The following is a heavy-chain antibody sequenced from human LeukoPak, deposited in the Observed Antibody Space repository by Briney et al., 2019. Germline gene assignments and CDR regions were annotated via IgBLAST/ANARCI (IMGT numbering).Heavy chain of an antibody. CDR1: GGSISSSSYY. V-gene: IGHV4-39*07. Sequence: PSETLSLTCTVSGGSISSSSYYWGWIRQPPGKGLEWIGQIFHSGSTSYSPSLKSRVTISMDKSKNQISLRLTSVTAADTAVYYCARSPTKRVPEDYWGQGTLVTASS. CDR3: ARSPTKRVPEDY. CDR2: IFHSGST. J-gene: IGHJ4*02. D-gene: IGHD2-2*01.